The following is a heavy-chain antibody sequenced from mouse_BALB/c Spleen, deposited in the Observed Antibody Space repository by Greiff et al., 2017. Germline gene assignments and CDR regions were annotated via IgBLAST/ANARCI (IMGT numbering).Heavy chain of an antibody. V-gene: IGHV1S81*02. D-gene: IGHD1-2*01. CDR3: ARSGIHYYGRDY. Sequence: VQLQQPGAELVKPGASVKLSCKASGYTFTSYWMHWVKQRPGQGLEWIGEINPSNGRTNYNEKFKSKATLTVDKSSSTAYMQLSSLTSEDSAVYYCARSGIHYYGRDYWGQGTTLTVSS. J-gene: IGHJ2*01. CDR2: INPSNGRT. CDR1: GYTFTSYW.